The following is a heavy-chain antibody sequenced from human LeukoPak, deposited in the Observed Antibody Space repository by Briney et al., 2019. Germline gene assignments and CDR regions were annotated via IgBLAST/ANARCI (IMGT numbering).Heavy chain of an antibody. J-gene: IGHJ4*02. Sequence: QPGGSLRLSCAASGFTFSSYAMHWVRQAPGKGLEWVAVIWYDGSNKYYADSVKGRFTISRDNSKNTLYLQMNSLRAEDTAVYYCASSDYYDSSGYSFDYWGQGTLVTVSS. CDR1: GFTFSSYA. V-gene: IGHV3-33*08. D-gene: IGHD3-22*01. CDR3: ASSDYYDSSGYSFDY. CDR2: IWYDGSNK.